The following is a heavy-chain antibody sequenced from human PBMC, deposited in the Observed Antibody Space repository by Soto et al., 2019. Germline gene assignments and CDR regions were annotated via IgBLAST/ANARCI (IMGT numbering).Heavy chain of an antibody. CDR3: ARTWYSSSWANFVGYFQH. J-gene: IGHJ1*01. V-gene: IGHV4-30-4*01. CDR1: GASISSADYF. D-gene: IGHD6-13*01. Sequence: SETLSLTCTVSGASISSADYFWSWIRQPPGQGLEWIGDINYSGNIFYNPSLKSRVTISVDTSKNQFSLKLSSVTAADTAVYYCARTWYSSSWANFVGYFQHWGQGTLVTVSS. CDR2: INYSGNI.